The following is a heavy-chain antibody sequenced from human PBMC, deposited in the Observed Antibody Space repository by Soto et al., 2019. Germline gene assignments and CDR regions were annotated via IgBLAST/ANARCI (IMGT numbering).Heavy chain of an antibody. V-gene: IGHV3-7*01. CDR3: AIIAASGRGWDV. CDR1: GFTFSSYW. D-gene: IGHD6-13*01. J-gene: IGHJ6*02. Sequence: EVQLVESGGGLVQPGGSLRLSCVDSGFTFSSYWMSWVRQAPVKGLEWVGNIKQDGSEENYVDSVKGRFTISRDNTNNSMYLQMNSLRVEDMAVYYCAIIAASGRGWDVWGQGTTVVVSS. CDR2: IKQDGSEE.